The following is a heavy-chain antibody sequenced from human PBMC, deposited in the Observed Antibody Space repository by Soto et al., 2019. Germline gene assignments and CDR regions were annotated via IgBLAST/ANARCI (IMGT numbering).Heavy chain of an antibody. CDR2: IKDGGST. V-gene: IGHV4-34*01. Sequence: QVQLQQWGAGLLKPSETLSLTCAVNGGSLTGYYWSWIRQPPGKGLEWIGEIKDGGSTNYSPSLRGRATISSDTSNNQFSLKLSSVTAADTAVYYCARGQEGIVATHWDQGALVTVSS. CDR3: ARGQEGIVATH. D-gene: IGHD5-12*01. J-gene: IGHJ4*02. CDR1: GGSLTGYY.